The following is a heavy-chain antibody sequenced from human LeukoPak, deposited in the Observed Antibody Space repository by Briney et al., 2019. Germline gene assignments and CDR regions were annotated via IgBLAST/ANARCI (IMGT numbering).Heavy chain of an antibody. J-gene: IGHJ5*02. CDR2: IEKKDNLYAT. CDR3: TRDRGTYNWFDP. V-gene: IGHV3-73*01. D-gene: IGHD2-15*01. CDR1: GFDFSGSA. Sequence: PGGSLRLSCAASGFDFSGSAVHWVRQSSGKGLEWVGHIEKKDNLYATAYAESVKGRFTISRDDSKNTASLHMDSLKTGDTALYYCTRDRGTYNWFDPWGQGTLVTVSS.